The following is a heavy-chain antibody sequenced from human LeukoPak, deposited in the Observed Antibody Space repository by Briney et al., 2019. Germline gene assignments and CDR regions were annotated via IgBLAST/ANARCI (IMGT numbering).Heavy chain of an antibody. CDR2: ISSSGSTI. CDR1: GFTFSSYE. J-gene: IGHJ4*02. CDR3: ARRGRAFDY. V-gene: IGHV3-48*03. Sequence: GGSLRLSCAASGFTFSSYEMNWVRQAPGKGLEWVSYISSSGSTIYYADSVKDRFTISRDNAKNSLYLQMNSLRVEDTAVYYCARRGRAFDYWGQGTLVTVSS.